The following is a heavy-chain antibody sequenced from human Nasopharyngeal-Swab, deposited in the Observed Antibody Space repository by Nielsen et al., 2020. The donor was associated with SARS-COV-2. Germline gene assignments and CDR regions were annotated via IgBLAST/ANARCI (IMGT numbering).Heavy chain of an antibody. V-gene: IGHV3-30*04. D-gene: IGHD2-2*01. CDR3: ARGPAARGYFDC. CDR1: GFTFSSYA. Sequence: LTCAASGFTFSSYAMHWVRQAPGKGLEWVAVISYDGSNKYYADSVKGRFTISRDNSKNTLYLQMNSLRAEDTAVYYCARGPAARGYFDCWGQGSLVTVSS. J-gene: IGHJ4*02. CDR2: ISYDGSNK.